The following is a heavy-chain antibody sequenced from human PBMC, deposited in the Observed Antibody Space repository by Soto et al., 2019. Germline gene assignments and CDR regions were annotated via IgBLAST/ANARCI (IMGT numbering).Heavy chain of an antibody. CDR3: AREYYDVFTGYYGPWFAFDI. CDR2: ISAYNGNT. D-gene: IGHD3-9*01. CDR1: GYTFTSYG. J-gene: IGHJ3*02. V-gene: IGHV1-18*01. Sequence: QVQLVQSGAEVKKPGASVKVSCKASGYTFTSYGISWVRQAPGQGLEWMGWISAYNGNTNYAQKLQGRVTMTTDTSTSTAYMELRSLRSDDTAVYYCAREYYDVFTGYYGPWFAFDIWGQGTMVTVSS.